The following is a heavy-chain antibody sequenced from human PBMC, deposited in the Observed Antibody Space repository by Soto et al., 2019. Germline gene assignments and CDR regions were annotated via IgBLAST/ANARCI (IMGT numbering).Heavy chain of an antibody. CDR2: IWYDGSNT. CDR3: ANLDWSQLPNNFDY. D-gene: IGHD1-1*01. V-gene: IGHV3-33*06. CDR1: GFTFSSYG. Sequence: GGSLRLSCASSGFTFSSYGMHLVRQAPGKGLEWVAGIWYDGSNTNYAESVKGRFTISRDNSKSTLYLQLNNLRAEDTAVYYCANLDWSQLPNNFDYWGQGTLVTVSS. J-gene: IGHJ4*02.